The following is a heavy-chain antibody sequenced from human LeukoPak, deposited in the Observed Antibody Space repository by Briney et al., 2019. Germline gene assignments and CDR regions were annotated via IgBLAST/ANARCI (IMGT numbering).Heavy chain of an antibody. D-gene: IGHD2-15*01. J-gene: IGHJ4*02. CDR2: ISWNSGSI. CDR1: GFTFDDYA. Sequence: PGGSLRLSCAASGFTFDDYAMHWVRQAPGKGLEWVSGISWNSGSIGYADSVKGRFTISRDNSKNTLYLQMNSLRAEDTAIYYCAKTLGYCSGGSCYSGVIDYWGQGTLVTVSS. CDR3: AKTLGYCSGGSCYSGVIDY. V-gene: IGHV3-9*01.